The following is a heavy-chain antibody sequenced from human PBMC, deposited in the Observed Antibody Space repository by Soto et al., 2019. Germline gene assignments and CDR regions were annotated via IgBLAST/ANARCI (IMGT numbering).Heavy chain of an antibody. CDR3: ARGGMRELPRNDAFDI. Sequence: PXETLSLSCAVSGYSISSGYYWGWIRQPPGKGLEWIGSIYHSGSTYYNPSLKSRVTISVDTSKNQFSLKLSSVTAADTAVYYCARGGMRELPRNDAFDIWGQGTMVTVSS. CDR2: IYHSGST. CDR1: GYSISSGYY. V-gene: IGHV4-38-2*01. J-gene: IGHJ3*02. D-gene: IGHD1-26*01.